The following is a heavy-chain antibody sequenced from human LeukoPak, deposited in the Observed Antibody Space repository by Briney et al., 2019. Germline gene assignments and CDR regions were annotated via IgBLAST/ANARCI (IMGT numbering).Heavy chain of an antibody. Sequence: SETLSLTCTVYGVSISSYYWSWIRQPPGKGLEWIGYIYYSGSTNYNPSLKSRVNISVDTSKNQFSLKLSSVTAADTAVYYCARDIRYGGNSVWGQGTLVTVSS. D-gene: IGHD4-23*01. CDR2: IYYSGST. CDR1: GVSISSYY. J-gene: IGHJ4*02. CDR3: ARDIRYGGNSV. V-gene: IGHV4-59*01.